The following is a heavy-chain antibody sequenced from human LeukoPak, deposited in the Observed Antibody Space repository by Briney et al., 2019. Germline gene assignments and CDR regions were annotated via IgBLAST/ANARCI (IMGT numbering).Heavy chain of an antibody. Sequence: GASVKVSCKVSVYTLTELSMHWVRQAPGKGLEWMGGFDPEDGETIYAQKFQGRATMTEDTSTDTAYMELSSLRSEDTAVYYRATAYYDSSGYYYFRAFDIWGQGTMVTVSS. CDR3: ATAYYDSSGYYYFRAFDI. J-gene: IGHJ3*02. CDR2: FDPEDGET. D-gene: IGHD3-22*01. CDR1: VYTLTELS. V-gene: IGHV1-24*01.